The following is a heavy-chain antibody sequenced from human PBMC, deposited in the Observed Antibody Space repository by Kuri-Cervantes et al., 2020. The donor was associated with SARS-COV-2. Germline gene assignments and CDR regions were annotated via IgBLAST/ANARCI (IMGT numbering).Heavy chain of an antibody. J-gene: IGHJ4*02. CDR1: GFTFSSYG. CDR3: ARDPDTTDSYGFDY. Sequence: GESLQISCAASGFTFSSYGMHWVRQAPGKGLEWVAVIWYDGSNKYYADSVKGRFTISRDNSKNTLYLQMNSLRAEDTAVYYCARDPDTTDSYGFDYWGQGTLVTVSS. D-gene: IGHD5-18*01. V-gene: IGHV3-33*01. CDR2: IWYDGSNK.